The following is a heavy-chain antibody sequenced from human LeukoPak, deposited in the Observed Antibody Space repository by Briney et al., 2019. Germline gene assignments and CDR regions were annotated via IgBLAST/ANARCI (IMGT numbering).Heavy chain of an antibody. D-gene: IGHD5-18*01. V-gene: IGHV3-23*01. Sequence: GGSLRLSCAASGLTFSNYAMSWIRQAPGKGLEWVSAISGSGITPYYADSVKGRFTISRDNSKNTLYLQMTSLRVEDTAVYYCAKSHQDTAMVTDHWGQGTLVTVSS. CDR2: ISGSGITP. J-gene: IGHJ4*02. CDR1: GLTFSNYA. CDR3: AKSHQDTAMVTDH.